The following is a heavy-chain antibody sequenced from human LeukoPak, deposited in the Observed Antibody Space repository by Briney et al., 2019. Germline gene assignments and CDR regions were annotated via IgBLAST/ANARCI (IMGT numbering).Heavy chain of an antibody. V-gene: IGHV3-23*01. D-gene: IGHD6-13*01. CDR2: ISGSGDST. J-gene: IGHJ6*02. Sequence: PGGSLRLSCAASGFTFSNYAMNWVRQAPGKGLEWVSAISGSGDSTYYADSVKGRFTISRDNSKNTLYLQMNSLRAEDTAVYYCAFSVAAAGSLYYYYGMDVWGQGTTVTVSS. CDR3: AFSVAAAGSLYYYYGMDV. CDR1: GFTFSNYA.